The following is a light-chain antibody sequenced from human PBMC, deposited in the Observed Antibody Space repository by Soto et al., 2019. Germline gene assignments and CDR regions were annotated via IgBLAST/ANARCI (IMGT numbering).Light chain of an antibody. CDR3: QSFDTRLNTVI. CDR2: GSK. J-gene: IGLJ2*01. Sequence: QSVVTQPPSVSGAPGQRVTISCTGSSSNIGADYDVHWYQQFPGRAPKLLIYGSKNRPSGVPDRFSGSKSGTSASLDITGLQAEDEADYYCQSFDTRLNTVIFGGGTKLTVL. V-gene: IGLV1-40*01. CDR1: SSNIGADYD.